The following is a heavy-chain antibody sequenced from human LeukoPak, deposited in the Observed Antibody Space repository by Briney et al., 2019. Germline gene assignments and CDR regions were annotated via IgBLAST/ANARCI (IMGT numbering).Heavy chain of an antibody. V-gene: IGHV3-7*01. CDR2: INPDGSDK. D-gene: IGHD5-12*01. CDR3: ARGPSGYHNT. CDR1: GFSFRTSW. J-gene: IGHJ4*02. Sequence: SGGSLRLSCGASGFSFRTSWLNWVRQAPGKGLEWVASINPDGSDKYSVDSVKGRFTISRDNAKNSLYLQMNSLRAEDTAVYYCARGPSGYHNTGGQGTLVTVSS.